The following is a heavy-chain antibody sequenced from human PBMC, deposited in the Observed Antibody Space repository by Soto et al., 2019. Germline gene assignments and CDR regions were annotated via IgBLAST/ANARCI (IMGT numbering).Heavy chain of an antibody. CDR2: AHHGGT. J-gene: IGHJ4*02. CDR3: ARGRRNSYQTMLHKFDH. Sequence: SETLSLTCAISGDSINSSHSWTWVRQPPGKGLEWIGEAHHGGTNSNPSLKTRVTILLDKSNNQFSLKLNSVTAADTAVYYCARGRRNSYQTMLHKFDHWGQGPLVTVSS. D-gene: IGHD5-18*01. V-gene: IGHV4-4*02. CDR1: GDSINSSHS.